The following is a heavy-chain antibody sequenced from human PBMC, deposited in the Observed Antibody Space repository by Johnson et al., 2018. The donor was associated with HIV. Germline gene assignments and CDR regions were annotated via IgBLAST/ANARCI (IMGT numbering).Heavy chain of an antibody. Sequence: QVQLVESGGGWVKPGGSLSLSCAASGFTFSDSYMNWIRQAPGKGLEWVAVISYDGSNQYYADSVKGRFTISRDNSKNTVFLQMNSLRAEDTAVYYCARDWGLYSSGWYVDAFDIWGQGTMVTVSS. CDR3: ARDWGLYSSGWYVDAFDI. CDR1: GFTFSDSY. V-gene: IGHV3-30*03. J-gene: IGHJ3*02. CDR2: ISYDGSNQ. D-gene: IGHD6-19*01.